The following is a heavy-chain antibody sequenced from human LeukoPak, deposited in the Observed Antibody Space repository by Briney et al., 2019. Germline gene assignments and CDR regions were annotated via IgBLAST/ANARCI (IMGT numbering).Heavy chain of an antibody. V-gene: IGHV1-8*03. CDR2: MNPNSGNT. CDR3: AREVADYGGYYYYHYMDV. Sequence: ASVKVSCKASGYTFTSYDINWVRQATGQGLEWMGWMNPNSGNTGYAQKFQGRVTITRNTSISTAYMELSSLRSEDTAMYYCAREVADYGGYYYYHYMDVWGKGTTVTISS. J-gene: IGHJ6*03. D-gene: IGHD4-23*01. CDR1: GYTFTSYD.